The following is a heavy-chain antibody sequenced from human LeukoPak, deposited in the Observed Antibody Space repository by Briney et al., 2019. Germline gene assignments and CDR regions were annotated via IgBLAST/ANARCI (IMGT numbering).Heavy chain of an antibody. Sequence: SETLSLTCTVSGGSISSYYWSWIRQPAGKGLEWIGRIYTSGSTNYNPSLKSRVTMSVDTSKNQFSLKLSSVTAADTAVYYCARDQASYSSSWYIAGYYYYMDVWGKGTTVTISS. CDR2: IYTSGST. D-gene: IGHD6-13*01. CDR3: ARDQASYSSSWYIAGYYYYMDV. V-gene: IGHV4-4*07. CDR1: GGSISSYY. J-gene: IGHJ6*03.